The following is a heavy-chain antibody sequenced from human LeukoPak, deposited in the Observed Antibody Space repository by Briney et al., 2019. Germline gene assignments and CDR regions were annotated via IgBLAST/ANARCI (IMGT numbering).Heavy chain of an antibody. CDR2: IYYSGST. Sequence: SETLSLTCTVSGGSISSGGYYWSWIRQHPGKGLEWIGYIYYSGSTYYNPSLKSRVTISVGTSKNQFSLKLSSVTAADTAVYYCARVQQQLVRYWGQGTLVTVSS. J-gene: IGHJ4*02. CDR3: ARVQQQLVRY. D-gene: IGHD6-13*01. V-gene: IGHV4-31*03. CDR1: GGSISSGGYY.